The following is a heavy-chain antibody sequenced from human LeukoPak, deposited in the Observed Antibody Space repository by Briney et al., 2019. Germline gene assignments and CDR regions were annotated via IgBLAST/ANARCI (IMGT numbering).Heavy chain of an antibody. CDR2: INTNTGNP. CDR3: ASGITIFGVAEDDAFDI. CDR1: GYTFTSYA. D-gene: IGHD3-3*01. V-gene: IGHV7-4-1*02. Sequence: ASVKVSCKASGYTFTSYAMNWVRQAPGQGLECMGWINTNTGNPTYAQGFTGRFVFSLDTSVSTAYLQISRLKAEDTAVYYCASGITIFGVAEDDAFDIWGQGTMVTVSS. J-gene: IGHJ3*02.